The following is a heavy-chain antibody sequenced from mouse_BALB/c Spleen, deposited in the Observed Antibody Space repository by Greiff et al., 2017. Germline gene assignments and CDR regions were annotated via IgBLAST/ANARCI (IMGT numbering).Heavy chain of an antibody. CDR3: ARGNPERGAMDY. CDR2: ISNKANGYTT. CDR1: GFTFTDYY. V-gene: IGHV7-3*02. J-gene: IGHJ4*01. Sequence: EVMLVESGGGLVKPGGSLRLSCAASGFTFTDYYMSWVRQPPGKALEWLGFISNKANGYTTENSASVKGRFTIARDNSQTVLYLQMNTLRAEDSAYYYSARGNPERGAMDYWGQGTSVTVSS.